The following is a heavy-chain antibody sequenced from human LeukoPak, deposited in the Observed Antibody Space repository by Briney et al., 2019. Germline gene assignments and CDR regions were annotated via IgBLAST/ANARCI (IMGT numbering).Heavy chain of an antibody. Sequence: GGSLRLSCAASGFTFSSYGMRWVRQAPGKGLEWVAFIRYDGSNKYYADSVKGRFTISRDNSKNTLYLQMNSLRAEDTAVYYCANGPDSGSYRRRASTDFDYWGQGTLVTVSS. D-gene: IGHD3-10*01. CDR1: GFTFSSYG. J-gene: IGHJ4*02. CDR2: IRYDGSNK. CDR3: ANGPDSGSYRRRASTDFDY. V-gene: IGHV3-30*02.